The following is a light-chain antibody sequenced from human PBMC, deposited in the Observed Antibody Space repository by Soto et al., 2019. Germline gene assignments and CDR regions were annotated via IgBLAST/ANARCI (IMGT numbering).Light chain of an antibody. CDR2: AAS. CDR3: QQSFSPLWT. J-gene: IGKJ1*01. CDR1: QSISNY. V-gene: IGKV1-39*01. Sequence: DIQMTQSTSSLSASVGERVTITCRASQSISNYLNWYQQKPGKAPKLLIYAASSMQSGVPSRFSGSGSETDFTLTISSLQPDDSATYYCQQSFSPLWTFGQGTKVEV.